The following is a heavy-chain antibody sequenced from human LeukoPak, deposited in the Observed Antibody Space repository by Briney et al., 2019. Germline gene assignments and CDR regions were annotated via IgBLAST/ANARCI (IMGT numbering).Heavy chain of an antibody. CDR2: ISSSSSYI. CDR3: ARDQDVVVVVAATPRFDY. V-gene: IGHV3-21*01. CDR1: GFTFSSYS. Sequence: PGGSLRLSCAASGFTFSSYSMNWVRQAPGKGLEWVSSISSSSSYIYYADSVKGRFTISRDNAKNSLYLQMNSLRAEDTAVYYCARDQDVVVVVAATPRFDYWGQGTLVTVSS. D-gene: IGHD2-15*01. J-gene: IGHJ4*02.